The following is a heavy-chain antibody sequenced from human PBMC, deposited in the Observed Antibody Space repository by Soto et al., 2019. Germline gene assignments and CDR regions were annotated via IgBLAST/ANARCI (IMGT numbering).Heavy chain of an antibody. J-gene: IGHJ4*02. Sequence: SGPTLVNPTQTLTLTCTFSGFSLRTTGMRVSWIRQPPGKALEWLARIDWDDDKFYSTSLKTRLTISKDTSENQVVLTMTNMDPVDTATYYCARTAGYYRGRHFDFWGQGTLVTVSS. CDR2: IDWDDDK. CDR3: ARTAGYYRGRHFDF. D-gene: IGHD3-10*01. V-gene: IGHV2-70*04. CDR1: GFSLRTTGMR.